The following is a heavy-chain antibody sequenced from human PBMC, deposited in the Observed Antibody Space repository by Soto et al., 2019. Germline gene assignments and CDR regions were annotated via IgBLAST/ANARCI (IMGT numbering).Heavy chain of an antibody. CDR1: GFTFSNYG. CDR3: AKDIMDV. Sequence: VQLLESGGGLVQPGGSLRLSCAASGFTFSNYGMTWVRQAPGKGLEWVSGIGGSGSRTYYTDSVKGRLTISRDNSKNTLYLQMNSLRVEDTAVYYCAKDIMDVWGQGTTVTVSS. CDR2: IGGSGSRT. J-gene: IGHJ6*02. V-gene: IGHV3-23*01.